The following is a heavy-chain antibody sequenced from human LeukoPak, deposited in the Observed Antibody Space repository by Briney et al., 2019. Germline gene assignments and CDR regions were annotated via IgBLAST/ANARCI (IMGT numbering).Heavy chain of an antibody. D-gene: IGHD3-22*01. CDR1: GGSVSSGSYC. V-gene: IGHV4-61*01. Sequence: SETLSLTCTVSGGSVSSGSYCWSWIRQPPGKGLEWIGYICYSGSTNYNPSLKSRVTISVDTSKNQFSLNLSSVTAADTAVYYCARDSYYYDSSGYYVRGAAFDIWGQGTMVTVSS. J-gene: IGHJ3*02. CDR2: ICYSGST. CDR3: ARDSYYYDSSGYYVRGAAFDI.